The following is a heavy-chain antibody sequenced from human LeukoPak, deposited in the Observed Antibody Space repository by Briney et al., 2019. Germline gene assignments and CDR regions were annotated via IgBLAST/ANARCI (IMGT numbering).Heavy chain of an antibody. CDR3: ARGGKAGAGDALDI. Sequence: GGSLRLSCAASGFTFSDYYMSWIRQAPGKGLEWVSYISSSGSTIYYADSVKGRFTISRDNAKSSLYLQLNSLRAGDTGLYYCARGGKAGAGDALDIWGPGTMVTVSS. D-gene: IGHD4/OR15-4a*01. J-gene: IGHJ3*02. CDR1: GFTFSDYY. V-gene: IGHV3-11*04. CDR2: ISSSGSTI.